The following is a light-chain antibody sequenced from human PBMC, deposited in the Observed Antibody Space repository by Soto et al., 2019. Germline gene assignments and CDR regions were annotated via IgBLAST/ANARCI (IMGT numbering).Light chain of an antibody. J-gene: IGKJ2*01. V-gene: IGKV3-11*01. CDR1: QSVSSY. Sequence: EIVLTQSPATLSLSPGERATLSCRASQSVSSYLAWYQQKPGQAPRLLIYDASNRATGIPARFSGSGSGTDFTLTTSSLEPEDFAVYYRQQRSNWPMYTFGQGTKVDIK. CDR3: QQRSNWPMYT. CDR2: DAS.